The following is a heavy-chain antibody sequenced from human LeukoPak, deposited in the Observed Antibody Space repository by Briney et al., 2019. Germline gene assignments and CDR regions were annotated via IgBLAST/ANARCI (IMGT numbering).Heavy chain of an antibody. Sequence: GASVKVSCKASGGTFSSYAISWVRQAPGQGLEWMGSIIPIFGTAIYAQKFQGRVTITTDESTSTAYMELSSLRSEDTAVYYCARDGSAVAGGPLRYWGQGTLVTVSS. J-gene: IGHJ4*02. CDR2: IIPIFGTA. CDR3: ARDGSAVAGGPLRY. V-gene: IGHV1-69*05. CDR1: GGTFSSYA. D-gene: IGHD6-19*01.